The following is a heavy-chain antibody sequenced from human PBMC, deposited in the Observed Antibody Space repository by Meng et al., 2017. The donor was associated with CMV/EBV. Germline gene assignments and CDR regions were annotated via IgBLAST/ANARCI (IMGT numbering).Heavy chain of an antibody. CDR3: ARQWSKGGDYYPSYFDF. J-gene: IGHJ4*02. D-gene: IGHD3-10*01. CDR1: GYNFASYW. CDR2: MFPGDSGI. V-gene: IGHV5-51*01. Sequence: GESLKISCQGSGYNFASYWFAWVRRKPGKGLEWVGSMFPGDSGIRYSPSFQGQVTISGDMSINTAYLQWSSLKDSDTGLYYCARQWSKGGDYYPSYFDFWGQGTLVTVSS.